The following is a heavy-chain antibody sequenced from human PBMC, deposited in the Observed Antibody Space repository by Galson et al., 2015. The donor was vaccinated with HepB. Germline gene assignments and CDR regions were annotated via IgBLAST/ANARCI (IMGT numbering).Heavy chain of an antibody. CDR1: GFTFSSYA. D-gene: IGHD6-19*01. V-gene: IGHV3-23*01. CDR3: AKDRSDADGWYVFVGPAFDY. Sequence: SLRLSCAAPGFTFSSYAMSWVRQAPGKGLEWVSAISGSGGSTYYADSVKGRFTISRDNSKNTLYLQMNSLRAEDTAVYYCAKDRSDADGWYVFVGPAFDYWGQGTLVTVSS. CDR2: ISGSGGST. J-gene: IGHJ4*02.